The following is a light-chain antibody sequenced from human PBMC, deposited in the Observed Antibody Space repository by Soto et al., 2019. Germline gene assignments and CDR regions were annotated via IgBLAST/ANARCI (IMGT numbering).Light chain of an antibody. CDR3: QTWDTGARVV. J-gene: IGLJ2*01. CDR2: LSSDGSH. V-gene: IGLV4-69*01. CDR1: SGHSSYA. Sequence: QLVLTQSPSASASLGASVKLTCTLSSGHSSYAIAWHQQQPEKGPRYLMKLSSDGSHSNGDGIPDRFSGSSSGAERYLTISRLQSEDEADYYCQTWDTGARVVFGGGTKLTVL.